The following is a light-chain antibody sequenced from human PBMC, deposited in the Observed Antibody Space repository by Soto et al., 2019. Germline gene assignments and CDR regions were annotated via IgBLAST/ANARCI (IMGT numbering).Light chain of an antibody. J-gene: IGKJ1*01. CDR3: QQYDSFSVT. CDR1: QSISSW. V-gene: IGKV1-5*01. CDR2: DAS. Sequence: DIQMTQSPSTLPASVGDRVTITCRASQSISSWLAWYQQKPGKAPKLLIYDASSLESGVPSRFSGSGSGTEFTLTISNLQPDDFATYYCQQYDSFSVTFGQGTKVDIK.